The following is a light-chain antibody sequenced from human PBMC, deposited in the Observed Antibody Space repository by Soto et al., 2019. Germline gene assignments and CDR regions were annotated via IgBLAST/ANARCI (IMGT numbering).Light chain of an antibody. CDR2: AAS. Sequence: DIPLTQSPSFLSASVGDRVTITCRASQDISDYLAWYQQRPGKAPKLLIHAASTLQSGVPSRFSGSGSGTEFTLTISSLQPEDFATYSCQQLNSYPLTFGGGTKVEIK. J-gene: IGKJ4*01. V-gene: IGKV1-9*01. CDR1: QDISDY. CDR3: QQLNSYPLT.